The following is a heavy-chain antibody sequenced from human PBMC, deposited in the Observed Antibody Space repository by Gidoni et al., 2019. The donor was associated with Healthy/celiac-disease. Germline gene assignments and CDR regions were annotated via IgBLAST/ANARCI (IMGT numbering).Heavy chain of an antibody. V-gene: IGHV4-39*01. J-gene: IGHJ4*02. D-gene: IGHD2-8*01. Sequence: QLQLHESGPGLVPPSETLSLTCPVSGVSFSVRSYSWGWIRQPPGKGLEWIGSIYYSGRTYSNPALKSRVTISVDTSKNQFSLKLSSVTAADTAVYYCARHDGYCTNGVCYNFDYWGQGTLVTVSS. CDR2: IYYSGRT. CDR3: ARHDGYCTNGVCYNFDY. CDR1: GVSFSVRSYS.